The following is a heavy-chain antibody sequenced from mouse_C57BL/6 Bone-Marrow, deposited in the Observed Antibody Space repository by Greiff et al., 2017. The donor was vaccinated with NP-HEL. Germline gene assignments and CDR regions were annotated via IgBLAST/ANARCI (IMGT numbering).Heavy chain of an antibody. CDR1: GYAFSSSW. Sequence: QVQLKESGPELVKPGASVKISCKASGYAFSSSWMNWVKQRPGKGLEWIGRIYPGDGDTNYNGKFKGKATLTADKSSSTAYMQLSSLTSEDSAVYFCARDYLLLSGYFDYWGQGTTLTVSS. J-gene: IGHJ2*01. CDR2: IYPGDGDT. V-gene: IGHV1-82*01. CDR3: ARDYLLLSGYFDY. D-gene: IGHD1-1*02.